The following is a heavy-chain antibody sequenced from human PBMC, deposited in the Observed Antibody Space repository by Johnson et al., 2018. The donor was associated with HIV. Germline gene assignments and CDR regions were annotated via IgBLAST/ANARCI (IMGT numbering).Heavy chain of an antibody. V-gene: IGHV3-11*04. J-gene: IGHJ3*02. D-gene: IGHD6-19*01. CDR1: GFTFSDYY. Sequence: QVQLVESGGGVVQPGGSLRLSCAASGFTFSDYYMSWIRQAPGKGLEWISYISSSGSPIYYADSLKGRFTISRDNAKNSLYLQMNSLRAEDTAVDYCARGSLMTQWLRGDDAFDIWGQGTMVTVSS. CDR3: ARGSLMTQWLRGDDAFDI. CDR2: ISSSGSPI.